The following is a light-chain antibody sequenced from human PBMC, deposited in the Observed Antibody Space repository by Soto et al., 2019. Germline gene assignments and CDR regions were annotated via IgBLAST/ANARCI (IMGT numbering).Light chain of an antibody. CDR1: QAISSY. V-gene: IGKV1-27*01. CDR2: ATS. Sequence: DIQLTQSPSSLSASVGDRVTITCRASQAISSYLAWYQQKPGKVPELLIYATSTLQSGAPSRFSGSGSGTDFTLTISSLQPEDVATYYCHKYNHAPTFGVRTKVESK. J-gene: IGKJ4*01. CDR3: HKYNHAPT.